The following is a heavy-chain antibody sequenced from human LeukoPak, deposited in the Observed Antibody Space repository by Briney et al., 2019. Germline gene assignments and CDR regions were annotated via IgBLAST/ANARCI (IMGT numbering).Heavy chain of an antibody. V-gene: IGHV4-34*01. CDR1: GGSFSGYY. J-gene: IGHJ5*02. Sequence: SETLSLTCAVYGGSFSGYYWSWIRQPPGKGLEWIGEINHSGSTNYNPSLKSRVTISVDTSKNQFSLKLSSVTAADTAVYYCARDLFNNWFDPWGQGTLVTVSS. CDR3: ARDLFNNWFDP. CDR2: INHSGST.